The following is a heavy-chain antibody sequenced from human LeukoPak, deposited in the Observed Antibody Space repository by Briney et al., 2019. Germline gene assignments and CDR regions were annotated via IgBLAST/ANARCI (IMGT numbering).Heavy chain of an antibody. Sequence: SVKVSCKASGYTFTDYYMYCVPDAPRQGLEWMIWLNPIRGDTNYAQEFEGRVPMTRDTSISTAYMDLGRLSCDDAAVYYCARGGGGFEYYFDYWGQGTLVTVSS. J-gene: IGHJ4*02. D-gene: IGHD3-16*01. CDR1: GYTFTDYY. CDR2: LNPIRGDT. V-gene: IGHV1-2*02. CDR3: ARGGGGFEYYFDY.